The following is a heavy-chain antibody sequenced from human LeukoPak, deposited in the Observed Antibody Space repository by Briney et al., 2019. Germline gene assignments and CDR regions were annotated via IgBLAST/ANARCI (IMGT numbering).Heavy chain of an antibody. V-gene: IGHV3-23*01. J-gene: IGHJ5*02. D-gene: IGHD3-10*01. CDR1: GFTFSTYA. Sequence: PGGSLRLSCAASGFTFSTYAMSWVRQAPGKGLEWVSGISISGGSAYYADSVKGRFTISRDNSKNTFYLQMNRLRAEDTAVYYCAKDRDLLFAHCWFDLWGQGILVTVSS. CDR2: ISISGGSA. CDR3: AKDRDLLFAHCWFDL.